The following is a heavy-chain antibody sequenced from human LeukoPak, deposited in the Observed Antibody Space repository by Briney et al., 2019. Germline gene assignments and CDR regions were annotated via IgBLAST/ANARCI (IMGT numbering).Heavy chain of an antibody. CDR1: GFTFTTYA. CDR3: ARGAYCSGGRCPGAFDI. V-gene: IGHV3-23*01. CDR2: VSGGGGSI. Sequence: PGGSLRLSCAASGFTFTTYAMSWVRQAPGKGPEWVSTVSGGGGSIYYGDSVKGRFTISRDNSKNTLYLQMNSLRAEDTAVYYCARGAYCSGGRCPGAFDIWGQGTMVTVSS. D-gene: IGHD2-15*01. J-gene: IGHJ3*02.